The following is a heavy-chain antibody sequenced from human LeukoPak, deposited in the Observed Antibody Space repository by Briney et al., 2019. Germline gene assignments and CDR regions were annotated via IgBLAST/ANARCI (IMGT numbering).Heavy chain of an antibody. CDR2: IDHTGIT. CDR3: ARAGRWEGRPHAFDI. CDR1: DDSITIYY. J-gene: IGHJ3*02. V-gene: IGHV4-59*01. D-gene: IGHD1-26*01. Sequence: SETLSLTCTVSDDSITIYYWTWIRQPPGKGLEWIGYIDHTGITNYNPSLKSRVTISVDTSKNQFSLKLSSVTAADTAVYYCARAGRWEGRPHAFDIWGQGTMVAVSS.